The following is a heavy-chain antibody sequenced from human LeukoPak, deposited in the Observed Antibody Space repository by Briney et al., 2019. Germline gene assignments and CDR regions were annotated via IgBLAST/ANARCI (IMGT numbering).Heavy chain of an antibody. CDR1: GYTFTSYD. CDR3: ASGVRQWLLSPWFDP. V-gene: IGHV1-8*03. J-gene: IGHJ5*02. D-gene: IGHD6-19*01. Sequence: ASVKVSCKASGYTFTSYDINWVRQATGQGLEWMGWMNPNSGNTGYAQKFQGRVTITADKSTSTAYMELSSLRSEDTAVYYCASGVRQWLLSPWFDPWGQGTLVTVSS. CDR2: MNPNSGNT.